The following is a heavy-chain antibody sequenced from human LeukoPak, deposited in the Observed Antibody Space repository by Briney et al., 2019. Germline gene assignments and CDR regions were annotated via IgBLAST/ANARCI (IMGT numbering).Heavy chain of an antibody. D-gene: IGHD4-11*01. Sequence: SQTLSLTCAASGGSISSGGYSWSWIRQPPGKGLEWIGYIYHSGSTYYNPSLKSRVTISVDRSKNQFSLKLSSVTAADTAVYYCARGRVRAFDIWGQGTMVTVSS. J-gene: IGHJ3*02. V-gene: IGHV4-30-2*01. CDR2: IYHSGST. CDR3: ARGRVRAFDI. CDR1: GGSISSGGYS.